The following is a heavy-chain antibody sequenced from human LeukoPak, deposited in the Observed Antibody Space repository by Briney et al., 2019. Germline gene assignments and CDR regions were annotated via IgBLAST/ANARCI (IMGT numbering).Heavy chain of an antibody. J-gene: IGHJ3*02. CDR2: INHSGST. V-gene: IGHV4-34*01. CDR1: GGSFSGYY. CDR3: ARGGGIAVAGTRAFDI. Sequence: SETLSLTCAVYGGSFSGYYWSWIRQPPGKGLEWIGEINHSGSTNYNPSLKSRVTISVDTSKNQFSLKLSSVTAADTAVYYCARGGGIAVAGTRAFDIWGQGKMVTVSS. D-gene: IGHD6-19*01.